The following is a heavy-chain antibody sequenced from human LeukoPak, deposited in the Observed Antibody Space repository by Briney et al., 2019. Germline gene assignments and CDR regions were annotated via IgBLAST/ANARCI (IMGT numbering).Heavy chain of an antibody. V-gene: IGHV1-69*04. CDR2: IIPLLGIA. D-gene: IGHD2-2*01. CDR3: ARDTGNCSSTSCLNWFDH. CDR1: GGTFSSYT. Sequence: SVKVSCKASGGTFSSYTISWVREAPGQGLEWMGRIIPLLGIANYAQKLQGSVTITADKSTSTAYMEVSSLRSEDTAVYYCARDTGNCSSTSCLNWFDHWGQGTLVTVSS. J-gene: IGHJ5*02.